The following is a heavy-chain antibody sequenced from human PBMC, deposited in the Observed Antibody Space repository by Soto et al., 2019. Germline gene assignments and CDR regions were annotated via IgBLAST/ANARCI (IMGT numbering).Heavy chain of an antibody. J-gene: IGHJ6*02. CDR2: MNTNSDDT. Sequence: QVQLVQSGAEVKKPGASVQVSCKTSGYTFTSYDINWVRQAPGQGLEWVGWMNTNSDDTRSAQKFRGRLTLTRDKSMRAVYMKLSNLRPDYSAVYYCAREWSAACHFYGMDVWGQGTTVAVSS. CDR3: AREWSAACHFYGMDV. V-gene: IGHV1-8*01. D-gene: IGHD6-6*01. CDR1: GYTFTSYD.